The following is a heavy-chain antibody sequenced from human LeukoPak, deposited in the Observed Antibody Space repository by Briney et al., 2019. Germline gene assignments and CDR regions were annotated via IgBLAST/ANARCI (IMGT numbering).Heavy chain of an antibody. CDR3: ASKYGSDY. CDR1: GYSISSGYY. J-gene: IGHJ4*02. V-gene: IGHV4-38-2*02. CDR2: IYHSGST. Sequence: PSETLSLTCTVSGYSISSGYYWGWIRQPPGKGLEWIGSIYHSGSTYYNPSLKSRVTISVDTSKNQFSLKLSSVTAADTAVYYCASKYGSDYWGQGTLVTVSS. D-gene: IGHD3-10*01.